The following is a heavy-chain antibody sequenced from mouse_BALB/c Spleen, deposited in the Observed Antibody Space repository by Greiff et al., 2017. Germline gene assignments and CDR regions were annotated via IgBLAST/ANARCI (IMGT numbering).Heavy chain of an antibody. D-gene: IGHD2-10*02. J-gene: IGHJ4*01. V-gene: IGHV5-4*02. CDR1: GFTFSDYY. Sequence: EVKLMESGGGLVKPGGSLKLSCAASGFTFSDYYMYWVRQTPEKRLEWVATISDGGSYTYYPDSVKGRFTISRDNAKNNLYLQMSSLKSEDTAMYYCARDREYGNYGGGLDYWGQGTSVTVSS. CDR3: ARDREYGNYGGGLDY. CDR2: ISDGGSYT.